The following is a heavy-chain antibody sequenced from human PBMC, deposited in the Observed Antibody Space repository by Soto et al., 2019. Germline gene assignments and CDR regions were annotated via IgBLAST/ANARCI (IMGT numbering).Heavy chain of an antibody. CDR3: ARYSSSSDSVKRGCFDY. Sequence: QVQLQESGPGLVKPSQTLSLTCTVSGGSISSGGYYWSWIRQHPGKGLEWIGYIYYSGSTYYNPSLKSRVTISVDTSKNQFSLKLSSVTAADTAVYYCARYSSSSDSVKRGCFDYWGPGTLVTVSS. D-gene: IGHD6-6*01. J-gene: IGHJ4*02. V-gene: IGHV4-31*03. CDR2: IYYSGST. CDR1: GGSISSGGYY.